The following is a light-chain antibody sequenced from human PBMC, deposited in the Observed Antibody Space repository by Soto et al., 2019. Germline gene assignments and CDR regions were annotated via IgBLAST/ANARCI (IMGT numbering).Light chain of an antibody. Sequence: EIVLTQSPATLSLSPGERATLSCRASQSVSSYLAWYQQKSGQAPRLLIYDASNRATGIPARFSGSGSGTDFTLTISSLEPEDFAVYYCQQRSNWPRVTFGPVTKVDIK. CDR3: QQRSNWPRVT. J-gene: IGKJ3*01. CDR1: QSVSSY. V-gene: IGKV3-11*01. CDR2: DAS.